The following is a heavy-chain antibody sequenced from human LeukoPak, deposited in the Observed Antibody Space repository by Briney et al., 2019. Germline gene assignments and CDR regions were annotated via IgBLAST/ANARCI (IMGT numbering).Heavy chain of an antibody. CDR1: GFTFSSYW. J-gene: IGHJ4*02. Sequence: GGSLRLSCAASGFTFSSYWMHWVRHAPGKGLVWVSRINSDGSSTSYADSVKRRFTISRDNAKTTLYLQMNSLRAEDTAVHYCASISITGTRHPIYWGQGTLVTVSS. V-gene: IGHV3-74*01. CDR2: INSDGSST. CDR3: ASISITGTRHPIY. D-gene: IGHD1-20*01.